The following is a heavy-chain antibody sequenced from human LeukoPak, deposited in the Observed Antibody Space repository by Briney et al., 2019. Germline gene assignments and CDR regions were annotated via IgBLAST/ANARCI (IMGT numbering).Heavy chain of an antibody. CDR3: STTYYYDSSEGY. CDR1: GFAFSNAW. CDR2: IKSKTDGGTA. J-gene: IGHJ4*02. Sequence: GGSLRLSCAASGFAFSNAWMNWVRQAPGKGLEWVGRIKSKTDGGTADYAAPVKGRFTISRDDSKNTLYLQMNSLKTEDTAVYYCSTTYYYDSSEGYWGQGTLVTVSS. D-gene: IGHD3-22*01. V-gene: IGHV3-15*07.